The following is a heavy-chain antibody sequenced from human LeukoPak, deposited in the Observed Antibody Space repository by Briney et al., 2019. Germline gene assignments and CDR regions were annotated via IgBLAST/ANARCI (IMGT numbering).Heavy chain of an antibody. Sequence: SETLSLTCTVSGGSISSSSYYWGWIRQPPGKGLEWIGSIYYSGSTNYNPSLKSRVTMSVDTSKNQFSLNLRSVTAADTALYYCAGTDSNGGAFDIWGQGTVVTVSS. V-gene: IGHV4-39*07. J-gene: IGHJ3*02. CDR3: AGTDSNGGAFDI. CDR2: IYYSGST. D-gene: IGHD3-22*01. CDR1: GGSISSSSYY.